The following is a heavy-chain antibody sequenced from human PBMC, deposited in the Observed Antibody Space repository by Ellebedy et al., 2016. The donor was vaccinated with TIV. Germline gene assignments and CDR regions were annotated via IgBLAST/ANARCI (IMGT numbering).Heavy chain of an antibody. CDR2: ISSSSSYT. V-gene: IGHV3-11*06. D-gene: IGHD3-10*01. Sequence: PGGTLRLSCAASGFTFSDYYLSWIRQAPGKGLEWVSYISSSSSYTNYADSVKGRFTISRDNAKNSLYLKMNSRRAEDTAVYYCARDYYGSGSYSSDWGQGTLVTVSS. CDR3: ARDYYGSGSYSSD. J-gene: IGHJ4*02. CDR1: GFTFSDYY.